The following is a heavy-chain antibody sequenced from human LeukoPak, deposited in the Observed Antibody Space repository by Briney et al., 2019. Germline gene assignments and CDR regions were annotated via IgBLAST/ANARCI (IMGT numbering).Heavy chain of an antibody. V-gene: IGHV4-59*01. Sequence: SETLSLTCTVSLGSFTSYYWSWIRQPPGKGLEWIAYIYDGGNTNCNSSLKSRVTISVDTSKNQFSLKLSSVTAADTAMYYCASHSLTAAGIVRHWGQGTLVTVSS. CDR3: ASHSLTAAGIVRH. CDR2: IYDGGNT. J-gene: IGHJ1*01. D-gene: IGHD6-13*01. CDR1: LGSFTSYY.